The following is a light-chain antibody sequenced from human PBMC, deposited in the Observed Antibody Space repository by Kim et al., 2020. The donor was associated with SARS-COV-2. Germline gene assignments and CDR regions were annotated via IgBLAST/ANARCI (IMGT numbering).Light chain of an antibody. CDR1: NLGGKY. CDR3: QAWDSSTAV. J-gene: IGLJ3*02. CDR2: EYN. Sequence: SVSPGETDSKTCSGDNLGGKYPAWDQQTPGQSPVLAIYEYNKRPSGSPERFSGAYYGNKATLTISGAQTMDEADYYCQAWDSSTAVFGGGTQLTVL. V-gene: IGLV3-1*01.